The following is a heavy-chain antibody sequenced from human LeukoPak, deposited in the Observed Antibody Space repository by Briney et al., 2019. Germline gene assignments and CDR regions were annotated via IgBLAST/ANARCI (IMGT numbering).Heavy chain of an antibody. CDR3: ASLGGTQFYGYGMDV. D-gene: IGHD3-16*01. J-gene: IGHJ6*02. CDR1: GGTFSSYA. V-gene: IGHV1-69*04. Sequence: SVKVSCKASGGTFSSYAISWVRQAPGQGLEWMGRIIPILGIANYAQKFQGRVTITADKYTSTAYMGLRSLRSEDTAVYYCASLGGTQFYGYGMDVWGQGTTVTVSS. CDR2: IIPILGIA.